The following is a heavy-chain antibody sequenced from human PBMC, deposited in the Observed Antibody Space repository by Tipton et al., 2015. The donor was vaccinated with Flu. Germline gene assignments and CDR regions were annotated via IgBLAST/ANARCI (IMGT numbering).Heavy chain of an antibody. J-gene: IGHJ3*01. D-gene: IGHD5-12*01. V-gene: IGHV5-51*03. CDR3: ARRIVATIWAFDV. CDR2: IHPDASDT. CDR1: GYFFTSYW. Sequence: QLVQSGPEVKKPGESLMISCKTSGYFFTSYWIAWVRQVPGKGLEWMGMIHPDASDTRYSPSFQGHVSMSADKSIRTAYLHVSSLKASDTAMYYCARRIVATIWAFDVWGQGTMVSVSS.